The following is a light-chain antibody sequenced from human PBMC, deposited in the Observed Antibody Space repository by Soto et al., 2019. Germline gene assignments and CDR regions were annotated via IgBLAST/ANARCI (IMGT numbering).Light chain of an antibody. CDR3: QSFDSINHVV. CDR1: SGSIATNY. Sequence: NFMLTQPHSMSESPGKTVTISCTRSSGSIATNYVQWYQQRPGSAPTIVIFEDSERPSGVPDRFSGSFDSSSNSASLTISGLKTEDEADYYCQSFDSINHVVFGGGTKLTVL. J-gene: IGLJ2*01. V-gene: IGLV6-57*03. CDR2: EDS.